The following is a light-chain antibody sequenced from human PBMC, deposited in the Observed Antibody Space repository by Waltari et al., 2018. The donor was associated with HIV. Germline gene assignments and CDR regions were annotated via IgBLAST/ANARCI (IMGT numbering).Light chain of an antibody. CDR3: ESLRG. J-gene: IGLJ2*01. V-gene: IGLV1-40*01. CDR1: SSNIGAGYD. Sequence: QSVLTQPPSVSGAPGQRVTISCTGSSSNIGAGYDVHWYQQLPGTAPKLLIYGNNNRPSGVPDRFAGSKSGTSASLAITGLQAGDEADYYCESLRGFGGGTKLAVL. CDR2: GNN.